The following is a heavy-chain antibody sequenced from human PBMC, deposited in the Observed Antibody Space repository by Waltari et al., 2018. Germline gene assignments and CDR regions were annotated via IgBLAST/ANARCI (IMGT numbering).Heavy chain of an antibody. Sequence: EVQLVESGGGLVQPGGSLRLPCAAYGFTFQAYARHWVLQGPGRGLEWGAGIDWNSGNLNYADSVKGRFTISRDNAENTLYLQMNSLRPEDTALYHCTKDMFYGSGNLFDIWGQGTMVTVSS. CDR1: GFTFQAYA. CDR2: IDWNSGNL. D-gene: IGHD3-10*01. J-gene: IGHJ3*02. V-gene: IGHV3-9*01. CDR3: TKDMFYGSGNLFDI.